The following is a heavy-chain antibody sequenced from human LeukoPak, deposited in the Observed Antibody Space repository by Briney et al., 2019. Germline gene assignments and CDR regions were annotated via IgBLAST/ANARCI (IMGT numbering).Heavy chain of an antibody. CDR1: GYTFTSYD. J-gene: IGHJ5*02. CDR2: MNPNSGNT. Sequence: GASVKVSCKASGYTFTSYDINWVRQATGQGLEWMGWMNPNSGNTGYAQKFQGRVTMTRNTSISTAYMELSSLRSEDTAVYFCARGSYCSSTSCRTHNWFDPWGQGTLVTVSS. D-gene: IGHD2-2*01. V-gene: IGHV1-8*01. CDR3: ARGSYCSSTSCRTHNWFDP.